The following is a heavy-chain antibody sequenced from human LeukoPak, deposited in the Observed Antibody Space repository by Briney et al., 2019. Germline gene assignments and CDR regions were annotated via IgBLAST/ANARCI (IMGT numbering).Heavy chain of an antibody. CDR3: ARDLPSLLWFGELLQSPYGLDV. Sequence: SETLSLTCTVSGGSISSYYWSWIRQPPGKGLEWIGYIYYSGSTNYNPSLKSRVTISVDTSKNQLSLKLSSVTAADTAVYYCARDLPSLLWFGELLQSPYGLDVWGQGTTVTVSS. J-gene: IGHJ6*02. CDR1: GGSISSYY. V-gene: IGHV4-59*12. D-gene: IGHD3-10*01. CDR2: IYYSGST.